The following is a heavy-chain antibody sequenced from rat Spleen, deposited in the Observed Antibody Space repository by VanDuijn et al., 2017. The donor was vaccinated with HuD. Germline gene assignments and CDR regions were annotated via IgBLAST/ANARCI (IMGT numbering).Heavy chain of an antibody. CDR3: ARDEIGIPDY. Sequence: QVQLKESGPGLVQPSQTLSLTCTVSGLSFTSNSVSWIRQPPGEGLEWMGVIWTGGSTTYNSLLKSRLSFSRDTSTSQVFLILNSLQTEDTATYYCARDEIGIPDYWGQGVMVTVSS. D-gene: IGHD2-2*01. CDR1: GLSFTSNS. V-gene: IGHV2-47*01. CDR2: IWTGGST. J-gene: IGHJ2*01.